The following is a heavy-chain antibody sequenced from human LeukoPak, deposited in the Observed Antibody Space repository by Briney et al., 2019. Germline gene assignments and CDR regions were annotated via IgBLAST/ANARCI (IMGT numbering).Heavy chain of an antibody. Sequence: SETLSLTCAVYGGSFSGYYWSWIRQPPGKGLEWIGEINHSGSTNYNPSLKSRVTISVDTSKNQFSLKLSSVTAADTAVYYCARGLKSGYSYSRPFDYWAREPWSPSPQ. V-gene: IGHV4-34*01. D-gene: IGHD5-18*01. CDR3: ARGLKSGYSYSRPFDY. J-gene: IGHJ4*02. CDR2: INHSGST. CDR1: GGSFSGYY.